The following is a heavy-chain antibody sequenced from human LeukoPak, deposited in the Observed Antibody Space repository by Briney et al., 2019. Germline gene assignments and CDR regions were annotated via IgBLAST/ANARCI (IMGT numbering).Heavy chain of an antibody. J-gene: IGHJ6*02. D-gene: IGHD3-3*01. Sequence: PSQTLSLTCTVSGGSISSGDYYWGWIRQPPGKGLEWIGYIYYSGSTYYNPSLKSRVTISVDTSKNQSSLKLSSVTAADTAVYYCARAFGGYDFWSGYPSGTIYGMDVWGQGTTVTVSS. CDR3: ARAFGGYDFWSGYPSGTIYGMDV. CDR1: GGSISSGDYY. CDR2: IYYSGST. V-gene: IGHV4-30-4*01.